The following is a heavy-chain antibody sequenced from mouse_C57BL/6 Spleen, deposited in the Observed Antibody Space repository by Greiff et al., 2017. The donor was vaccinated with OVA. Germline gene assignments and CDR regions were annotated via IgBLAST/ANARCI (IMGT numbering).Heavy chain of an antibody. CDR2: IWSGGST. CDR1: GFSFPSYG. Sequence: VQLQQSGPGLVQPSQSLSITCTVSGFSFPSYGLPLFRQSPGKGLSLLGVIWSGGSTDYNAAFISRLSISKDKYKCQFFLKMNSLQADYTAIYYCARYSRDAMDYWGQGTSVTVSS. V-gene: IGHV2-2*01. D-gene: IGHD2-5*01. CDR3: ARYSRDAMDY. J-gene: IGHJ4*01.